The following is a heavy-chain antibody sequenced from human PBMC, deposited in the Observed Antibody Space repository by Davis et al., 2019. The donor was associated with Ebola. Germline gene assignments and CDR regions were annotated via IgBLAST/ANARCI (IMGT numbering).Heavy chain of an antibody. J-gene: IGHJ4*02. CDR3: TRVLLWFGDDDY. CDR1: GFTFSSYW. CDR2: IRSKAYGGTT. V-gene: IGHV3-49*04. D-gene: IGHD3-10*01. Sequence: GESLKISCAASGFTFSSYWMSWVRQAPGKGLEWVGFIRSKAYGGTTEYAASVKGRFTISRDDSKSIAYLQMNSLKTEDTAVYYCTRVLLWFGDDDYWGQGTLVTVSS.